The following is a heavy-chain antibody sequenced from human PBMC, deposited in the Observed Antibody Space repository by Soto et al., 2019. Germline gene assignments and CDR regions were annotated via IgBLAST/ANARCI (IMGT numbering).Heavy chain of an antibody. J-gene: IGHJ4*02. Sequence: QVQLVQSGAEVKKPGASVKVSCKASGYTFTSYGISWVRQAPGQGLEWMGWISAYNGNTNYAQKLQGRVTMTTDTSPSTAYMELRSLRSGDTAVYYCARRYDFWSGYYPYYFDYWGQGTLVTVSS. CDR1: GYTFTSYG. CDR2: ISAYNGNT. D-gene: IGHD3-3*01. V-gene: IGHV1-18*01. CDR3: ARRYDFWSGYYPYYFDY.